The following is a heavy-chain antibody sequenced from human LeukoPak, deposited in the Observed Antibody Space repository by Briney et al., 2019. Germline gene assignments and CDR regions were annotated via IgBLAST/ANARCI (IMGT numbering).Heavy chain of an antibody. CDR3: ARVREMGARSYMDV. CDR1: GFTFSSYV. V-gene: IGHV3-30*04. J-gene: IGHJ6*03. CDR2: ISYDGSNE. D-gene: IGHD4/OR15-4a*01. Sequence: GGSLRLSCAASGFTFSSYVMHWVRQAPGKGLEWVAIISYDGSNEYYADSVKGRFTISRDNAKNSLYLQMNSLRAEDTAVYYCARVREMGARSYMDVWGKGTTVTISS.